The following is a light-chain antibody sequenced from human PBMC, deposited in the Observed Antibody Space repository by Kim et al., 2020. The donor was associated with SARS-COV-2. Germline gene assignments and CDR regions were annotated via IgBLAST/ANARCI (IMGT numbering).Light chain of an antibody. Sequence: DIQMTQSPSTLSASVGDRVTITCRASQSVSSWLDWYQQKPGKAPKLLIYKASTLEGGVTSRFSGRGSGTEFTLTINSLQPDDFATYSCQQYDSHPYTFGQGTKLEI. CDR1: QSVSSW. CDR2: KAS. J-gene: IGKJ2*01. V-gene: IGKV1-5*03. CDR3: QQYDSHPYT.